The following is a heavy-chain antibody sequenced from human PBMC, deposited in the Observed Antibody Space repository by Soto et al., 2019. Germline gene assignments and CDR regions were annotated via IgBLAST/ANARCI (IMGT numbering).Heavy chain of an antibody. V-gene: IGHV1-69*13. J-gene: IGHJ4*02. D-gene: IGHD2-21*02. CDR3: ARAPLSIAYCGGDCLGSYYFDY. CDR1: GGTFSSYA. Sequence: GASVKVSCKASGGTFSSYAISWVRQAPGQGLEWMGGIIPIFGTANYAQKFQGRVTITADESTSSAYMELSSLRSEDTAVYYCARAPLSIAYCGGDCLGSYYFDYWGQGTLVTVSS. CDR2: IIPIFGTA.